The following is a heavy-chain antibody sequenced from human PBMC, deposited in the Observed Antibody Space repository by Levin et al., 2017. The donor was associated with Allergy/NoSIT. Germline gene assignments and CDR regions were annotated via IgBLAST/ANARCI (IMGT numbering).Heavy chain of an antibody. CDR3: VKESHHGYYRTADH. J-gene: IGHJ4*02. CDR2: FSYNGRDT. D-gene: IGHD3-22*01. CDR1: GFIFSSCG. V-gene: IGHV3-30*18. Sequence: QPGGSLRLSCAASGFIFSSCGMHWVRQAPGKGLEWVAVFSYNGRDTSYEDSVEGRFTISRDNSKEMLYLQMDNLRTEDTAIYYCVKESHHGYYRTADHWGQGTLVTVSS.